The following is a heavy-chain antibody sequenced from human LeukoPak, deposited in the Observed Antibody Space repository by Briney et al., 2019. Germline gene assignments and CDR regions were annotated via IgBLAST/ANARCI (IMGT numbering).Heavy chain of an antibody. Sequence: ASVKVSCKASGYTFTSYGISWVRQAPGQGLEWMGWISAYNGNTNYAQKLQGRATMTTDTSTSTAYMELRSLRSDDTAVYYCARQNSDYYDSSGYYPDYWGQGTLVTVSS. CDR1: GYTFTSYG. D-gene: IGHD3-22*01. CDR2: ISAYNGNT. J-gene: IGHJ4*02. CDR3: ARQNSDYYDSSGYYPDY. V-gene: IGHV1-18*01.